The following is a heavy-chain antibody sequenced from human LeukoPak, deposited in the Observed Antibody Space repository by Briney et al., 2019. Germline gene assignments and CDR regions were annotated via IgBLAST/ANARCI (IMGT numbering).Heavy chain of an antibody. CDR2: TYYRSKWYN. CDR3: ARAPRTGYSYGSLFDY. V-gene: IGHV6-1*01. D-gene: IGHD5-18*01. Sequence: SQTLSLTCAISGDIFSSNSAAWNWIRQSPSRGLEWLGRTYYRSKWYNDYSVSVKSRITINPDLSKNQFSLQLNSVTPEDTAVYYCARAPRTGYSYGSLFDYWGQGTLVTVSS. CDR1: GDIFSSNSAA. J-gene: IGHJ4*02.